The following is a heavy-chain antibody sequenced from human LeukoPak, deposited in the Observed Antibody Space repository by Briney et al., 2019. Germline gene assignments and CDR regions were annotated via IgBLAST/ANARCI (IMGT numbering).Heavy chain of an antibody. CDR2: ISYDGSNK. CDR1: GFTFSSYA. D-gene: IGHD6-13*01. V-gene: IGHV3-30-3*01. CDR3: ARGSPPEQLVIDY. J-gene: IGHJ4*02. Sequence: GRSLRLSCAASGFTFSSYAMHWVRQAPGKGLEWVAVISYDGSNKYYADSVKGRFTISRDNSKNTLYLQMNNLRAEDTAVYYCARGSPPEQLVIDYWGQGTLVTVSS.